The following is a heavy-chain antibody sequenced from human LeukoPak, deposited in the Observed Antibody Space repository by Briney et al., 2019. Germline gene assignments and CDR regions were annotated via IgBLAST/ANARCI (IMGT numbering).Heavy chain of an antibody. D-gene: IGHD7-27*01. Sequence: PSETLSLTCTVSGGSISSGSYSWSWIRQPPGKGLEWIGYIYHSGSTYYNPSLKSRVTISVDRSKNQFSLKLSSVTAADTAVYYCARSRGTGDLPFFDYWGQGTLVTVSS. V-gene: IGHV4-30-2*01. CDR1: GGSISSGSYS. CDR3: ARSRGTGDLPFFDY. J-gene: IGHJ4*02. CDR2: IYHSGST.